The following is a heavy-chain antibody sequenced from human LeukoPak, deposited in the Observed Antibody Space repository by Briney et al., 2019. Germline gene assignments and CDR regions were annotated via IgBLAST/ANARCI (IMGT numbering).Heavy chain of an antibody. Sequence: GGSLRLSCAASGFTFSSYAMSWVRQAPGKGLEWVSAISGSGGSTCYADSVKGRFTISRDNSKNTLYLQMNSLRAEDTAVYYCAKGSSTYSITSYWYFDLWGRGTLVTVSS. J-gene: IGHJ2*01. D-gene: IGHD6-13*01. CDR2: ISGSGGST. V-gene: IGHV3-23*01. CDR3: AKGSSTYSITSYWYFDL. CDR1: GFTFSSYA.